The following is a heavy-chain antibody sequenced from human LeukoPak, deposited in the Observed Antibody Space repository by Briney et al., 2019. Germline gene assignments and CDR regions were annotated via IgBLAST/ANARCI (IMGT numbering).Heavy chain of an antibody. Sequence: YPGGSLRLSCAASGFTFSSSGMHWVRQAPGKGLEWVSVIYSGGDTYYADSVKGRFTISRDSSKNTLSLQMDYLRAEDTAVYYCARGRDPASARYFDYWGQGTLVTVSS. J-gene: IGHJ4*02. CDR2: IYSGGDT. V-gene: IGHV3-53*01. CDR1: GFTFSSSG. D-gene: IGHD6-6*01. CDR3: ARGRDPASARYFDY.